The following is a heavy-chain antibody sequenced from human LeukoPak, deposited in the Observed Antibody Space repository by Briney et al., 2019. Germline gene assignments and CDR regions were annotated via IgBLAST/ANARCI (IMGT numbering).Heavy chain of an antibody. CDR2: ISSSSSYI. CDR3: ARSITMIVVVIT. CDR1: GFTFSSYS. J-gene: IGHJ4*02. D-gene: IGHD3-22*01. Sequence: GGSLRLSCAASGFTFSSYSMNWVRQAPGKGLEWVSSISSSSSYIYYADSVKGRFTISRDNAKNSLYLQMNSLRAEDTAVYYCARSITMIVVVITWGQGTLVTVSS. V-gene: IGHV3-21*04.